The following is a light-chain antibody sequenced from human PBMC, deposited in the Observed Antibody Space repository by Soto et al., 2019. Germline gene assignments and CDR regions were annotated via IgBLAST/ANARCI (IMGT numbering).Light chain of an antibody. J-gene: IGLJ2*01. V-gene: IGLV2-14*01. CDR2: DVS. CDR3: SSYTSSSTVVL. Sequence: QSALTQPASVSGSPGQSITISCTGTSSDVGGYNYVSWYQQHPGKAPKVMVYDVSNRPSGVSNRFSGSKSGNTASLTISGLQAEDEADYYCSSYTSSSTVVLFGGGTKLTVL. CDR1: SSDVGGYNY.